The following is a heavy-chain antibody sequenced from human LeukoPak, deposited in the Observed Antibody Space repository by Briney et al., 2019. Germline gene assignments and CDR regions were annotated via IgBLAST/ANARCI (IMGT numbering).Heavy chain of an antibody. CDR1: GFTFSSYS. D-gene: IGHD6-19*01. CDR3: ARDFDYSSGWYSV. CDR2: ISSSSSYI. J-gene: IGHJ4*02. V-gene: IGHV3-21*01. Sequence: GGSLRLSCAASGFTFSSYSMNRVRQAPGKGLEWVSSISSSSSYIYYADSVKGRFTISRDNAKNSLYLQMNSLRAEDTAVYYCARDFDYSSGWYSVWGQGTLVTVSS.